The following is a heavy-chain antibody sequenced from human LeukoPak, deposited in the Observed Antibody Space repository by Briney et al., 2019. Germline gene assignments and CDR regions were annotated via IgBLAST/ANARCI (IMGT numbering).Heavy chain of an antibody. CDR3: VRDSDYQRNSGGRYAHYDALDI. J-gene: IGHJ3*02. Sequence: PGGSLRLSCAASGFTFSTSLMSWVRQAPGKGLEWLANITADGSVKHYVDSMEGRFSISRDNARSSLYLQMNSLRAEDTAVYYCVRDSDYQRNSGGRYAHYDALDIWGHGTMVTVSS. D-gene: IGHD2-21*01. CDR2: ITADGSVK. CDR1: GFTFSTSL. V-gene: IGHV3-7*01.